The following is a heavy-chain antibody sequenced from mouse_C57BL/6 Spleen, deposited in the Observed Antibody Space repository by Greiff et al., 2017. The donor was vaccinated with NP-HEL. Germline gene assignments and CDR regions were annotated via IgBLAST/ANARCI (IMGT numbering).Heavy chain of an antibody. CDR3: ARPDDYDVPFAY. V-gene: IGHV5-17*01. J-gene: IGHJ3*01. D-gene: IGHD2-4*01. Sequence: EVMLVESGGGLVKPGGSLKLSCAASGFTFSDYGMHWVRQAPEKGLEWVAYISSGSSTIYYADTVKGRFTISRDNAKNTLFLQMTSLRSEDTAMYYCARPDDYDVPFAYWGQGTLVTVSA. CDR1: GFTFSDYG. CDR2: ISSGSSTI.